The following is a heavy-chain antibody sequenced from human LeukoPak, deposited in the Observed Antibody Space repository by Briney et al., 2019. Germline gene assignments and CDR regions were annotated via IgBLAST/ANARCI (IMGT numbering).Heavy chain of an antibody. D-gene: IGHD2-8*01. Sequence: SETLSLTCTVSGGSISSYYWSWIRQPAGKGLEWIGRIYTSGSTNYSPSLKSRVTMSVDTSKNQFSLKLSSVTAADTAVYYCARDHATYCTNGVCYTGDYWGQGTLVTVSS. CDR1: GGSISSYY. V-gene: IGHV4-4*07. CDR3: ARDHATYCTNGVCYTGDY. CDR2: IYTSGST. J-gene: IGHJ4*02.